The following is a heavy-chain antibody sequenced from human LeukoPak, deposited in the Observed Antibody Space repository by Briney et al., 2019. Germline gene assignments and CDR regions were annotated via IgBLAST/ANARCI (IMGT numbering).Heavy chain of an antibody. D-gene: IGHD3-9*01. J-gene: IGHJ3*02. CDR3: ARQLRYFDWLFDAFDI. V-gene: IGHV5-51*01. CDR2: IYPGDSDT. CDR1: GYSFISYS. Sequence: GESLKIPCKGSGYSFISYSIGWVGQMPGKGLEWMGIIYPGDSDTRYSPSFQGQVTISADKSISTAYLQWSSLKASDTAMYYCARQLRYFDWLFDAFDIWGQGTMVTVSS.